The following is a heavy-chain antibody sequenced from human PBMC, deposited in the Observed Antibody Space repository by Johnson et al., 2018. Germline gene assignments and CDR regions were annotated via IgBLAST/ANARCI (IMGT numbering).Heavy chain of an antibody. CDR1: GFTFNTYA. CDR2: FSGRGGGT. J-gene: IGHJ6*03. CDR3: VKGSVDGRFLDWFQSSHYYYMDG. V-gene: IGHV3-23*01. Sequence: EVQLLESGGGLVQPGGSLRLSCAASGFTFNTYAMSWVRQAPGKGLEWVSSFSGRGGGTYYAASLKDRFTISRDNSKNTRYLQMNSLRAGDTAVYYCVKGSVDGRFLDWFQSSHYYYMDGWGRGTTVTVSS. D-gene: IGHD3-3*01.